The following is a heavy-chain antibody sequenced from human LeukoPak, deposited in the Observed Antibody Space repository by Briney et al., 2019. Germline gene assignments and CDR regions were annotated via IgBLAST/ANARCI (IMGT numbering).Heavy chain of an antibody. D-gene: IGHD5-18*01. V-gene: IGHV3-48*03. CDR2: ISNSGSTI. Sequence: PGGSLRLSCAASGFTFSSYEMNWVRQAPGKGLEWVSYISNSGSTIYYTDSVKGRFTISRDNAKNSLYLQMNSLRAEDTALYYCARQRLPNTMDAFDIWGQGTMVTVSS. CDR3: ARQRLPNTMDAFDI. CDR1: GFTFSSYE. J-gene: IGHJ3*02.